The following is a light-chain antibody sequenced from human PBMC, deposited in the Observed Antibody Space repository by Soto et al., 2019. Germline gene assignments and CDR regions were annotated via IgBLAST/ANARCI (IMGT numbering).Light chain of an antibody. CDR2: GTS. CDR1: QSVSNN. CDR3: QQYNDWPRT. J-gene: IGKJ1*01. V-gene: IGKV3-15*01. Sequence: EIVMTQSPATLSVSPGERATLSCRASQSVSNNLAWYQQKPGQAPRLLIYGTSTRPTGIPARFSGSGSGTEFTLTSSSLQSADFGLYSCQQYNDWPRTFGQGTKVESK.